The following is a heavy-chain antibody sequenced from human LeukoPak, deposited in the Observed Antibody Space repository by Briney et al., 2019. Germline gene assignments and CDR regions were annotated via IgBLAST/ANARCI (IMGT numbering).Heavy chain of an antibody. D-gene: IGHD2-15*01. V-gene: IGHV4-61*02. Sequence: PSQTLSLTCTVSGGSISSGSYYWRWIRQPAGKGLEWIVRIYTSGNTNYNPSLKIRVTISVDTSKNQFSLKLTSVPAADTAVYYCARGPGRLGYCSGGSCQGYWFDPWGQGTLVTVSS. J-gene: IGHJ5*02. CDR3: ARGPGRLGYCSGGSCQGYWFDP. CDR2: IYTSGNT. CDR1: GGSISSGSYY.